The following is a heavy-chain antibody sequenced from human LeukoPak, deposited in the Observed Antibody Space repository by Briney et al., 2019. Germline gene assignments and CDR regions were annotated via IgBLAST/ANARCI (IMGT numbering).Heavy chain of an antibody. V-gene: IGHV3-74*01. D-gene: IGHD3-16*01. Sequence: GGSLRLSCAASGFTFTNYWMHWVRHAPGKGLVWVSHINTDGSSTNYADSVKGRFTISRDNAKNTLYLQMNSLRAEDTAVYYCARDPGAYFDYWGQGTLVTVSS. CDR3: ARDPGAYFDY. CDR1: GFTFTNYW. J-gene: IGHJ4*02. CDR2: INTDGSST.